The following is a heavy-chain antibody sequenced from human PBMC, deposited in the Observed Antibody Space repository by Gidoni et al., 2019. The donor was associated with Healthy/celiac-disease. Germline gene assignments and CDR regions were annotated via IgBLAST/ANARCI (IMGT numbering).Heavy chain of an antibody. CDR3: ARRFILEWSEVDY. Sequence: QLQLQESGPGLVKPSETLSLTCTVSGGSISSSSYYWGWIRQPPGKGLEWIGSIYYSGSTYYNPSLKRRVTISVDTSKNQFSLKLSFVTAADTAVYYCARRFILEWSEVDYWGQGTLVTVSS. CDR2: IYYSGST. V-gene: IGHV4-39*01. J-gene: IGHJ4*02. CDR1: GGSISSSSYY. D-gene: IGHD3-3*01.